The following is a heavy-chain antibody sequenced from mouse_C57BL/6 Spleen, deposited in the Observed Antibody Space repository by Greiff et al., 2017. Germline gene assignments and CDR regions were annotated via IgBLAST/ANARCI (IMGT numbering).Heavy chain of an antibody. D-gene: IGHD2-5*01. CDR3: TSNRYYSNYVWYFDV. V-gene: IGHV6-6*01. Sequence: EVQGVESGGGLVQPGGSMKLSCAASGFTFSDAWMDWVRQSPEKGLEWVADIRNKANNHATYYAVSVNGRFTISRDDSKSRVYLQMNSLRAEDTCIYYCTSNRYYSNYVWYFDVWGTGTTVTVSS. J-gene: IGHJ1*03. CDR2: IRNKANNHAT. CDR1: GFTFSDAW.